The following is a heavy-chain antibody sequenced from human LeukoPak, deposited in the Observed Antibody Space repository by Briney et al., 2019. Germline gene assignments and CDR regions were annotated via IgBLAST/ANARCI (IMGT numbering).Heavy chain of an antibody. J-gene: IGHJ5*02. CDR2: NYYSGST. D-gene: IGHD3-22*01. CDR3: AGSSGPAGWFDP. CDR1: GGSISSGDYY. V-gene: IGHV4-30-4*08. Sequence: PSQTLSLTCTVSGGSISSGDYYWSWIRQPPGKGLEWIGYNYYSGSTYYNPSLKSRVTISVGTSKNQFSLKLSSVTAADTAVYYCAGSSGPAGWFDPWGQGTLVTVSS.